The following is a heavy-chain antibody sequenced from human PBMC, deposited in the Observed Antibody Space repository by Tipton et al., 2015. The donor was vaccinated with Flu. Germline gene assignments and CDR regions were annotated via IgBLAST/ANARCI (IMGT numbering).Heavy chain of an antibody. D-gene: IGHD2-2*01. CDR1: GFMFSNYG. Sequence: SLRLSCAASGFMFSNYGMHWVRQAPGRGLEWVAATSYGDVYYADSVKGRFTISRDNSMNMVFLQMNSLRAEDTAVYYCARVTGLGLVVVPAAVRGYFDLWGRGTLVTVSS. CDR2: TSYGDV. CDR3: ARVTGLGLVVVPAAVRGYFDL. V-gene: IGHV3-30*03. J-gene: IGHJ2*01.